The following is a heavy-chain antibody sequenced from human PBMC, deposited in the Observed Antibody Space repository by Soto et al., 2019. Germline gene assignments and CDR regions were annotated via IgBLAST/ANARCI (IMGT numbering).Heavy chain of an antibody. CDR3: AKGGITMIVVVR. J-gene: IGHJ4*02. Sequence: GGSLRLSCAASGFTFSSYGMHWVRQAPGKGLEWVAVISYDGSNKYYADSVKGRFTISRDNSKNTLYLQMNSLRAEDTAVYYCAKGGITMIVVVRWGQGTLVTVSS. D-gene: IGHD3-22*01. CDR1: GFTFSSYG. V-gene: IGHV3-30*18. CDR2: ISYDGSNK.